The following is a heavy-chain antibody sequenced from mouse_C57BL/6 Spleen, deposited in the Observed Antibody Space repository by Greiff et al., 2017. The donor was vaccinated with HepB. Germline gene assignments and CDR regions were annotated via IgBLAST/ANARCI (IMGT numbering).Heavy chain of an antibody. CDR1: GYTFTSYW. V-gene: IGHV1-50*01. Sequence: QVQLKQSGAELVKPGASVKLSCKASGYTFTSYWMQWVKQRPGQGLEWIGEIDPSDSYTNYNQKFKGKATLTVDTSSSTAYMQLSSLTSEDSAVYYCAREGVATGYFDVWGTGTTVTVSS. CDR2: IDPSDSYT. J-gene: IGHJ1*03. CDR3: AREGVATGYFDV. D-gene: IGHD1-1*01.